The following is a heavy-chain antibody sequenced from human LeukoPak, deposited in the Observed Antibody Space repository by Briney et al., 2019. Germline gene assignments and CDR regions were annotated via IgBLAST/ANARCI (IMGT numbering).Heavy chain of an antibody. Sequence: SGGSLRLSCAVSGLTFSSYWMTWVRQAPGKGLELVANIKQDGSEKYYVDSVKGRFTISRDNAKNSLYLQMSSVRAEDTAVYHCARVGCTSTSCPAKWGQGTLV. CDR2: IKQDGSEK. CDR1: GLTFSSYW. J-gene: IGHJ4*02. V-gene: IGHV3-7*01. D-gene: IGHD2-2*01. CDR3: ARVGCTSTSCPAK.